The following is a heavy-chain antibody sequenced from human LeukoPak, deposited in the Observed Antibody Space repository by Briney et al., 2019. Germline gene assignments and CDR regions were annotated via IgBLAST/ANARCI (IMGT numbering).Heavy chain of an antibody. Sequence: GESLRLSCAASGFTFSRYWIHWVRQAPGKGLEWVSRINPDGSTTTYADSVKGRFTISRDNAKNTVYLQMNSLRAEDMALYYCAKETAARENDAFDIWGQGTMVTVSS. V-gene: IGHV3-74*01. CDR3: AKETAARENDAFDI. CDR1: GFTFSRYW. CDR2: INPDGSTT. D-gene: IGHD6-6*01. J-gene: IGHJ3*02.